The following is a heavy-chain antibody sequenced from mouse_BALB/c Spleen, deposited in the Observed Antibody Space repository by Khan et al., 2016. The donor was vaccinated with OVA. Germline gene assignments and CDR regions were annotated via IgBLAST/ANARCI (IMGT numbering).Heavy chain of an antibody. D-gene: IGHD2-12*01. CDR3: ARRHYDSYDKDYAMDY. CDR1: GYAFSSYW. Sequence: QVQLKQSGAELVRPGSSVKISCKASGYAFSSYWMNWVKQRPGQGLEWIGQIYPGDGDTNYNGKFKGKATLTADKSSSTAYMQLSSLTSEDSAVYFCARRHYDSYDKDYAMDYWGQGTSVTVSS. V-gene: IGHV1-80*01. CDR2: IYPGDGDT. J-gene: IGHJ4*01.